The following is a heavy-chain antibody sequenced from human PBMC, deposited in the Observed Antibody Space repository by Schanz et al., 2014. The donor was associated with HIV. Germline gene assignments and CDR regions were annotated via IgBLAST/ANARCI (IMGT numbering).Heavy chain of an antibody. Sequence: EVQLLESGGGLVQPGGSLRLSCAASGFTFSSYAMSWVRQAPGKGLEWVSRMNNDVSSRLYADSVKGRFTISRDNAKNTLYLQMNSLRAEDTAVYYCANTEFPYSSSSDYYYGMDVWGQGTTVTVSS. V-gene: IGHV3-23*03. CDR3: ANTEFPYSSSSDYYYGMDV. J-gene: IGHJ6*02. CDR2: MNNDVSSR. D-gene: IGHD6-6*01. CDR1: GFTFSSYA.